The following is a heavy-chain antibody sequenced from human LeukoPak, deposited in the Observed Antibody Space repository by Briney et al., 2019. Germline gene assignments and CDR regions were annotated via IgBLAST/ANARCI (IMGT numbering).Heavy chain of an antibody. J-gene: IGHJ5*02. CDR3: ARATPHVVVTAYRLDP. V-gene: IGHV1-8*03. CDR1: GYTFNTYD. Sequence: ASVKVSCKASGYTFNTYDINWVRQATGQGLEWMGWMNPNSGNTGYAQKFQGRVTFTRDTSIRTAYMELSSLRSEDTAVYYCARATPHVVVTAYRLDPWGQGTLVTVSS. CDR2: MNPNSGNT. D-gene: IGHD2-21*02.